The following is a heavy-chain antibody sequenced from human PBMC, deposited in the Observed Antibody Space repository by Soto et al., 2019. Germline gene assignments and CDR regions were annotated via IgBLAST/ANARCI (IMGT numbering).Heavy chain of an antibody. J-gene: IGHJ4*02. V-gene: IGHV4-39*01. D-gene: IGHD2-21*02. Sequence: PSETLSLTCTLTGDSISSRSYYSGWIPQPPGKGLEWNVSIYYSGRTYNNPPLSSRVSMSIDTSMDQFSLKLKSVTAADTALYFCARQRTSVVTQAYFDVWGPGSLVTVSS. CDR1: GDSISSRSYY. CDR2: IYYSGRT. CDR3: ARQRTSVVTQAYFDV.